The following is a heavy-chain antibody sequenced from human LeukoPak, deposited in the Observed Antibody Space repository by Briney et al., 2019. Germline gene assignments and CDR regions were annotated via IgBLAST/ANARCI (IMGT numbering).Heavy chain of an antibody. J-gene: IGHJ4*02. CDR1: GYTFTGYY. D-gene: IGHD1-26*01. CDR2: INPNSGGT. CDR3: ARDLSGSFALGY. Sequence: ASVKVSCKASGYTFTGYYMHWVRQAPGQGLEWMGWINPNSGGTNYAQKFQGRVTMTRGTSISTAYMELSRLRSDDTAVYYCARDLSGSFALGYWGQGTLVTVSS. V-gene: IGHV1-2*02.